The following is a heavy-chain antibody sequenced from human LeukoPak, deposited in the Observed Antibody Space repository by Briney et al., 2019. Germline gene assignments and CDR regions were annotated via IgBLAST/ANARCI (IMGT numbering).Heavy chain of an antibody. Sequence: GGSLRLSCTASGFTFGSYGMSWVRQAPGKGLEWVSFITPNADRTSYADSVEGRFTISRDNPRNTLYMQMSSLRDEDTAIYHCAIMHGYYDGSGYWVQWGQGTLVTVSS. CDR2: ITPNADRT. CDR1: GFTFGSYG. CDR3: AIMHGYYDGSGYWVQ. D-gene: IGHD3-22*01. J-gene: IGHJ1*01. V-gene: IGHV3-23*01.